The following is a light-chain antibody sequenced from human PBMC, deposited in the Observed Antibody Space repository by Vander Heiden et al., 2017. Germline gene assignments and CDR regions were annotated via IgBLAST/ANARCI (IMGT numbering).Light chain of an antibody. CDR1: ESIARY. V-gene: IGKV1-39*01. CDR2: AAS. J-gene: IGKJ1*01. CDR3: QHSYIIPWT. Sequence: DILMTQSPSSLSASVGDRVTITCRASESIARYLSWYQQKSGKAPNLLIYAASTLHTGVPSRFSGSGSGTDFTLTINGLQAEDFATYFCQHSYIIPWTFGQGTRVEIK.